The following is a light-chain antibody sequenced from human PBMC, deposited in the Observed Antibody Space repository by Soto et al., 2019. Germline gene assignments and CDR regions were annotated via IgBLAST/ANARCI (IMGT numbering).Light chain of an antibody. J-gene: IGKJ4*01. Sequence: AIQLTQSPSPLSASVGDRVTIACRASQGLSSNLAWYQQKPGKPPKVLIYDGSSLESGVPSRFSGSGSGTDFTLTISSLQPEDFATYYCQQFSNFPFTFGGGTKVEI. CDR2: DGS. V-gene: IGKV1D-13*01. CDR1: QGLSSN. CDR3: QQFSNFPFT.